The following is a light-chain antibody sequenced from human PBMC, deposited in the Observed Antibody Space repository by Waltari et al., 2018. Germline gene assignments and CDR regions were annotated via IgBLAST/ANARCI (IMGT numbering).Light chain of an antibody. V-gene: IGKV3-11*01. J-gene: IGKJ4*01. CDR2: DAS. CDR1: QSVSSY. CDR3: LQRNSWPLT. Sequence: IVLTQSPATLSLSPGERATLSSRASQSVSSYLAWYQQKPGQAPRLLIYDASNRATGIPARFSGSGSGTDFTLTISSLEPEDFAVYYCLQRNSWPLTFGGGTKVEIK.